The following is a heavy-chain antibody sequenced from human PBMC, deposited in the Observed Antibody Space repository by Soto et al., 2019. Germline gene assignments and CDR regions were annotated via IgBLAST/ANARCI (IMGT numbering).Heavy chain of an antibody. D-gene: IGHD6-13*01. Sequence: GESLKISCKGSGYNFNRYWIGWVRQMPGKGLEWMGDIYPGDSDTRYSPSLQGQVTISADKSSSAAYLQWSSLQASDTATYYCARSLVNGTYEAFDIWGQRTTVTVSS. CDR2: IYPGDSDT. CDR1: GYNFNRYW. J-gene: IGHJ3*02. V-gene: IGHV5-51*01. CDR3: ARSLVNGTYEAFDI.